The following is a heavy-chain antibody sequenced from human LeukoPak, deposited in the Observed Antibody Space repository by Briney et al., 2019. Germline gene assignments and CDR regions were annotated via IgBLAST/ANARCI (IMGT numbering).Heavy chain of an antibody. D-gene: IGHD2-21*01. CDR1: GFTFSNFG. CDR2: ISASGGDT. Sequence: GGSLRLSCAASGFTFSNFGMSWLRQPPGKGLEWVSGISASGGDTYYADAVKGRFTISKDNSKSTLYLQMNSLRAEDTAVYYCAKPLIALAPRSWAQGTLVTVSS. V-gene: IGHV3-23*01. CDR3: AKPLIALAPRS. J-gene: IGHJ4*02.